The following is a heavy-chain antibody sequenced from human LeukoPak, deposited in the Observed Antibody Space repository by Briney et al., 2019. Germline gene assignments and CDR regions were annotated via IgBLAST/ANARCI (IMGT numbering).Heavy chain of an antibody. Sequence: GGSLILSCAASGFTFSNYGMHWVRQAPGKGLEWVAVISYDGSNKYYADSVKGRFTVSRDNSKNTLYLQMNSLRGEDTAVYYCTREGPQTGTSAFDIWGQGTLVTVSS. V-gene: IGHV3-30*03. D-gene: IGHD1-1*01. CDR3: TREGPQTGTSAFDI. J-gene: IGHJ3*02. CDR1: GFTFSNYG. CDR2: ISYDGSNK.